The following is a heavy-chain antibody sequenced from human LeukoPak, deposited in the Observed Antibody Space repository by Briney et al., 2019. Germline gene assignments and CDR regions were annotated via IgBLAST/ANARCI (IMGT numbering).Heavy chain of an antibody. CDR2: MNPNSGNT. Sequence: GASVKVSCKASGYTFTGYYMHWVRQAPGQGLEWMGWMNPNSGNTGYAQKFQGRVTMTRNTSISTAYMELSSLRSEDTAVYYCAREYCSGGSCEWLLPHHFDYWGQGTLVTVSS. CDR1: GYTFTGYY. CDR3: AREYCSGGSCEWLLPHHFDY. D-gene: IGHD2-15*01. V-gene: IGHV1-8*02. J-gene: IGHJ4*02.